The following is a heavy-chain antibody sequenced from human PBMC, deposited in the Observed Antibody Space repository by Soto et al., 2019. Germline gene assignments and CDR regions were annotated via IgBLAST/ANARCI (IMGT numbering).Heavy chain of an antibody. CDR3: ARDIVVVVADTPGYYMDV. D-gene: IGHD2-15*01. J-gene: IGHJ6*03. CDR1: GGTFSSYT. V-gene: IGHV1-69*08. CDR2: IIPILGIA. Sequence: QVQLVQSGAEVKKPGSSVKVSCKASGGTFSSYTISWVRQAPGQGLEWMGRIIPILGIANYAQKFQGRVTITEDKSKSTAYMELSSLRSEDTAVYYCARDIVVVVADTPGYYMDVWGKGTTVTVSS.